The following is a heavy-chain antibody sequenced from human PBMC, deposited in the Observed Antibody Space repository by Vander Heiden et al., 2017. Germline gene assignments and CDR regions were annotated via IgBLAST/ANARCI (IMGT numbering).Heavy chain of an antibody. V-gene: IGHV1-69*01. D-gene: IGHD3-22*01. CDR3: AANYYDSSGYYRYYYYGMDV. Sequence: QVQLVQSGAEVKKPGSSVNVSCKASGGTFSSYAISWVRQAPGQGLEWMGGIIPILGTANYAQKFQGRVTITADESTSTAYMELSSLRSEDTAVYYCAANYYDSSGYYRYYYYGMDVWGQGTTVTVSS. CDR1: GGTFSSYA. CDR2: IIPILGTA. J-gene: IGHJ6*02.